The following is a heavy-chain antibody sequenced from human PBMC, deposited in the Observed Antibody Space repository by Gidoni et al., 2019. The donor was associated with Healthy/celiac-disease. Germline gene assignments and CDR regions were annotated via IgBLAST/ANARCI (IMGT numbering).Heavy chain of an antibody. V-gene: IGHV3-30*04. D-gene: IGHD3-3*01. Sequence: QVQLVESGGGVVQPGRSLRLSCAASGFTLSSYAMHWVRQAPGKGLEWVAVISYDGSNKYYADSVKGRFTISRDNSKNTLYLQMNSLRAEDTAVYYCARVPNSDFWSGYYVPWGQGTLVTVSS. CDR1: GFTLSSYA. CDR2: ISYDGSNK. J-gene: IGHJ5*02. CDR3: ARVPNSDFWSGYYVP.